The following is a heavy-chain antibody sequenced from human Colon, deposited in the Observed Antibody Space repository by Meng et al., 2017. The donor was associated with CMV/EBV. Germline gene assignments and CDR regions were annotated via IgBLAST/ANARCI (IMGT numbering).Heavy chain of an antibody. D-gene: IGHD2-2*01. CDR3: ARGCSSTSCLYYYYYGMDV. Sequence: ASVKVSCKASGYIFSDFYLHWVRQAPGQGLEWMGWINPNTGGTNYAQKFQGRVTITADKSTSTAYMELSSLRSEDTAVYYCARGCSSTSCLYYYYYGMDVWGQGTTVTVSS. J-gene: IGHJ6*02. CDR1: GYIFSDFY. V-gene: IGHV1-2*02. CDR2: INPNTGGT.